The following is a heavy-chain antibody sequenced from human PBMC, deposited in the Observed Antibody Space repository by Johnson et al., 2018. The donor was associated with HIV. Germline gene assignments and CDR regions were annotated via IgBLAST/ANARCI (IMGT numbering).Heavy chain of an antibody. D-gene: IGHD3-22*01. V-gene: IGHV3-30*02. CDR3: AKGEPYYYDIGDAFDI. CDR1: GFTFSSYG. Sequence: QVQVVESGGGVVQPGRSLRLSCAASGFTFSSYGMHWVRQAPGKGLEWVAFIRYDGSNKYYADSVKGRFTISRDNSKNTLYLQMNSLRAEDTAVYYCAKGEPYYYDIGDAFDIWGQGTMVTVSS. CDR2: IRYDGSNK. J-gene: IGHJ3*02.